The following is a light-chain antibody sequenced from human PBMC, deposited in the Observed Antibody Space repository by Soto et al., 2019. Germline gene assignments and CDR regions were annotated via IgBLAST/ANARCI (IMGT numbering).Light chain of an antibody. CDR2: DTS. J-gene: IGKJ4*01. CDR1: QSVRSN. V-gene: IGKV3-15*01. Sequence: EIVMTQSPATLSMSPGEGATLSCRASQSVRSNLAWYHQKPGQTPRLLIYDTSTRATGVPTRFSGSRSGAEFTLTINSLQSEDFAVYYCQPYNNWPLTFGGGTKVDIK. CDR3: QPYNNWPLT.